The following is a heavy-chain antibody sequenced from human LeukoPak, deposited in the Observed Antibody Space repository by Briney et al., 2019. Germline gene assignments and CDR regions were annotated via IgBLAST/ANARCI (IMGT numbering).Heavy chain of an antibody. V-gene: IGHV3-15*01. CDR3: TTEGDSSTYFDY. D-gene: IGHD6-6*01. Sequence: PGGSLRLXCAASGFTFSSYGMHWVRQAPGKGLEWVGRIKSKTDGGTTDYAAPVKGRFTISRDDSKNTLYLQMNSLKTEDTAVYYCTTEGDSSTYFDYWGQGTLVTVSS. CDR2: IKSKTDGGTT. CDR1: GFTFSSYG. J-gene: IGHJ4*02.